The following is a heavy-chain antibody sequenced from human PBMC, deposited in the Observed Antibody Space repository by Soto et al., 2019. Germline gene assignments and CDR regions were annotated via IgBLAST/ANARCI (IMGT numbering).Heavy chain of an antibody. D-gene: IGHD3-3*01. CDR1: GDSVSSNSAV. V-gene: IGHV6-1*01. Sequence: SQTLSLTCAISGDSVSSNSAVWIWIRQPPSRDFEWLGRTYYRSKWYNDYEVPVKSRITINPDTSKNQFSLQLNSVTPEDTAVYYCARGPRQDFYFDYWGQGTLVTVSS. CDR2: TYYRSKWYN. J-gene: IGHJ4*02. CDR3: ARGPRQDFYFDY.